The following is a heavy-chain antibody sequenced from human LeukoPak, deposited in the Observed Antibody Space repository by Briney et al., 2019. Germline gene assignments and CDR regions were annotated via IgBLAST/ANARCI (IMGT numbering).Heavy chain of an antibody. J-gene: IGHJ4*02. CDR2: IRYDGSNK. Sequence: PGGSLRLSCAASGFTFSSCGMHWVRQAPGKGLEWVAFIRYDGSNKYYADPVKGRFTISRDNSKNTLYLQMNSLRAEDTAVYYCATQMATLQPHWGQGTLVTVSS. CDR1: GFTFSSCG. CDR3: ATQMATLQPH. V-gene: IGHV3-30*02. D-gene: IGHD5-24*01.